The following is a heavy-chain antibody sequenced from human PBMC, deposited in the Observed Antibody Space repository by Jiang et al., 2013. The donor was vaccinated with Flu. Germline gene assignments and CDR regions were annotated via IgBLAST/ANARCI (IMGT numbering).Heavy chain of an antibody. Sequence: SQTLSLTCAISGDSVSSDSVAWNWIRQSPSRGLEWLGRTFFRSNWYNDYAVSVKSRVTIKPDTSKNQFSLQLNSVTPEDTAVYFCARTPTNYYGSGSYLYYYHGMDVWGQGDHGHRLL. J-gene: IGHJ6*02. CDR3: ARTPTNYYGSGSYLYYYHGMDV. CDR1: GDSVSSDSVA. CDR2: TFFRSNWYN. D-gene: IGHD3-10*01. V-gene: IGHV6-1*01.